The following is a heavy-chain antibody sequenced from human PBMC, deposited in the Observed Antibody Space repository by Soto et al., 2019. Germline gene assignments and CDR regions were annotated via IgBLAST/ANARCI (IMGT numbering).Heavy chain of an antibody. J-gene: IGHJ4*02. V-gene: IGHV4-59*01. CDR3: ARENYYALDY. CDR1: NGSISSYN. CDR2: INYSGST. Sequence: SETLSLTCTVSNGSISSYNWNWVRQPPGKGLEWIGFINYSGSTHYNPSLKSRVTISLDTSENQFSLKLNSVTAADTAVYYCARENYYALDYWGPGTLVTVSS. D-gene: IGHD3-10*01.